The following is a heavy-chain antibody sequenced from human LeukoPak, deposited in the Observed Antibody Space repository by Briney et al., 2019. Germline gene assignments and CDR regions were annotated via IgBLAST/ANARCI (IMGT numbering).Heavy chain of an antibody. CDR1: GYTFTGYY. Sequence: GASVKVSCKASGYTFTGYYMHWVRQAAGQGLEWMGWINPNSGGTNYAQKFQGRVTMTRDTSISTAYMELSRLRSDDTAVYYCARVDTAMDVTPFDYWGQGTLVTVSS. CDR2: INPNSGGT. CDR3: ARVDTAMDVTPFDY. J-gene: IGHJ4*02. D-gene: IGHD5-18*01. V-gene: IGHV1-2*02.